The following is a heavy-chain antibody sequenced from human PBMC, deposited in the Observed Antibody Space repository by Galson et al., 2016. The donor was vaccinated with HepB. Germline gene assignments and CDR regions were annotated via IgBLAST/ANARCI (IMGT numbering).Heavy chain of an antibody. Sequence: ETLSLTCAVSGASISSPNWWTWVRQSPGKGLEWIGEIYYSGITNYNPSLKSRVTLSLDKSKNHFFLKLVSVTAADTAVYFCAGEGVSFGELYHWGPGTLVAVSS. V-gene: IGHV4-4*01. CDR1: GASISSPNW. D-gene: IGHD3-10*01. CDR3: AGEGVSFGELYH. J-gene: IGHJ5*02. CDR2: IYYSGIT.